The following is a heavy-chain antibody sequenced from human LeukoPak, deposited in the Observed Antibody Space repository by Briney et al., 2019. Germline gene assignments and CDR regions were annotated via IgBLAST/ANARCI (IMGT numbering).Heavy chain of an antibody. CDR2: IYYSGST. D-gene: IGHD4-17*01. V-gene: IGHV4-30-4*01. CDR3: ARGASAYGDKYNWFDP. CDR1: GGSISSGDYY. Sequence: KPPETLSLTCTVSGGSISSGDYYWSWIRQPPGKGLEWIGYIYYSGSTYYNPSLKSRVTISVDTSKNQFSLKLSSVTAADTAVYYCARGASAYGDKYNWFDPWGQGTLVTVSS. J-gene: IGHJ5*02.